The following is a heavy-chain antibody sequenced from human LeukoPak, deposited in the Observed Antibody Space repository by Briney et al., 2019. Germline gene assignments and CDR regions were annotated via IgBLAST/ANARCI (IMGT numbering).Heavy chain of an antibody. CDR2: IIPIFGTA. CDR1: GGTFSSYA. J-gene: IGHJ4*02. CDR3: ARDPGGYCSGGSCFVPYYFDY. Sequence: SVKVSCKASGGTFSSYAISWVRQAPGLGLEWMGRIIPIFGTANYAQKFQGRVTITTDESTSTAYMELSSLRSEDTAVYYCARDPGGYCSGGSCFVPYYFDYWGQGTLVTVSS. D-gene: IGHD2-15*01. V-gene: IGHV1-69*05.